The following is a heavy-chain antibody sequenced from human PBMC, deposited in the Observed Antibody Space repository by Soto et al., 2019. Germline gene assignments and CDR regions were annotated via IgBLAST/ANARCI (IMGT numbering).Heavy chain of an antibody. CDR1: GFTFSSYG. J-gene: IGHJ5*02. D-gene: IGHD3-16*01. CDR2: ISYDGSDK. V-gene: IGHV3-30*18. Sequence: GGSLRLSCAGSGFTFSSYGMHWVRQAPGKGLEWVAVISYDGSDKYYGDSVKGRFTISRDDSKDTLYLPMNSLRVEDTAIYYCAKTAGYDYVWGSSGLDPWGQGT. CDR3: AKTAGYDYVWGSSGLDP.